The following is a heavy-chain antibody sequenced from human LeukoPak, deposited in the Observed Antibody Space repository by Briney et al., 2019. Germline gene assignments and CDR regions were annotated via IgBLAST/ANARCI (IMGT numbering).Heavy chain of an antibody. CDR3: ARVGITKNFDY. V-gene: IGHV3-53*01. Sequence: PGGSLRLSCAASGXTVSSNYMSWVRQAPGKGLEWVSVIYSGGSTYYADSVKGRFTISRDNSKNTLYLQMNSLRAEDTAVYYCARVGITKNFDYWGQGTLVTVSS. J-gene: IGHJ4*02. CDR2: IYSGGST. CDR1: GXTVSSNY. D-gene: IGHD3-10*01.